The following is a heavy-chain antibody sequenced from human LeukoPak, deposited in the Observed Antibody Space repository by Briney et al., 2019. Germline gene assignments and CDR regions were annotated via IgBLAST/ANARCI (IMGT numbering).Heavy chain of an antibody. CDR2: IYYSGST. CDR3: ARRLGYYGSGSYNNWFDP. CDR1: GGSISSYY. Sequence: KPSETLSLTCTVSGGSISSYYWSWIRQPPGKGLEWIGYIYYSGSTNYNPSLKSRVTISVDTSKNQFSLKLSSVTAADTAVYYCARRLGYYGSGSYNNWFDPWGQGTLVTVSS. D-gene: IGHD3-10*01. V-gene: IGHV4-59*08. J-gene: IGHJ5*02.